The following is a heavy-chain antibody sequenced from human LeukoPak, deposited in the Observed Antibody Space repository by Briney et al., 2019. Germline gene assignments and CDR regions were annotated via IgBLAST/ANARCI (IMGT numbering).Heavy chain of an antibody. CDR2: IYSGGST. D-gene: IGHD1-14*01. J-gene: IGHJ5*02. CDR3: ARATGSKNWFDP. CDR1: GFTVSSNY. Sequence: GGSLRLSCAASGFTVSSNYMSWVRQAPGKGLEWVSVIYSGGSTYYADSVKGRFTISRDNSKNTVYLQMNSLGAEDTAVYYCARATGSKNWFDPWGQGTLVTVSS. V-gene: IGHV3-53*01.